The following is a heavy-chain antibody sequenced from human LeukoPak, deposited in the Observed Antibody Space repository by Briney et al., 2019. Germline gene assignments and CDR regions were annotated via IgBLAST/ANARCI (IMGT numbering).Heavy chain of an antibody. J-gene: IGHJ4*02. V-gene: IGHV3-66*02. CDR2: IYSGDST. CDR1: GCSSNY. Sequence: GGSLRLSCAVSGCSSNYMSWVRQAPGKGLEWVSVIYSGDSTYYADSVKGRFTISRDISKNTLYLQMNSLRPEDTAVYHCARDLWDATGYWGQGTLVTVSS. CDR3: ARDLWDATGY. D-gene: IGHD3-3*01.